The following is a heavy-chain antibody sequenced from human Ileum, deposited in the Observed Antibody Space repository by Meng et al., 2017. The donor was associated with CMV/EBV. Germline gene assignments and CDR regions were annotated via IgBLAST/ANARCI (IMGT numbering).Heavy chain of an antibody. CDR1: GYSFTSYA. D-gene: IGHD5-12*01. CDR3: AGPGVDIEMAH. Sequence: ASVKVSCKVSGYSFTSYAISWVRQAPGQGREWIGWISAYNGKTDYAQTVQGRLTMTTDTSTSTVYMELRSLSSDDTAVYYCAGPGVDIEMAHWGQGTLVTVSS. V-gene: IGHV1-18*01. J-gene: IGHJ4*02. CDR2: ISAYNGKT.